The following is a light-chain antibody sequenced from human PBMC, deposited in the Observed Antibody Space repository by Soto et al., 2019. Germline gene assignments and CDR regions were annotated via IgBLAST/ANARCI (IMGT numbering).Light chain of an antibody. CDR3: QQYYSSRT. Sequence: EIGLTQSPGTVSLSPGERATLSCRASQSVGSRWLAWYQQKPGQAPRVLIYGGSNRATGSPDRFSGSGSGTDFTLTISRLESEDFAVDYCQQYYSSRTFGQGTKVEMK. CDR2: GGS. V-gene: IGKV3-20*01. CDR1: QSVGSRW. J-gene: IGKJ1*01.